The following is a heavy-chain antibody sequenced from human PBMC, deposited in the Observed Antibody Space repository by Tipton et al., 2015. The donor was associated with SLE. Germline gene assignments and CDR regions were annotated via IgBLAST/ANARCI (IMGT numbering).Heavy chain of an antibody. CDR1: GGSISSGSYY. D-gene: IGHD3-10*01. Sequence: TLSLTCIVSGGSISSGSYYWGWIRQPPGKGLEWIGSIYYSGSTYYNPSLKSRVTISVDTSKNQFSLKLSSVTAADTAVYYCAREPSMVGAFDIWGQGTMVTVSS. V-gene: IGHV4-39*07. J-gene: IGHJ3*02. CDR2: IYYSGST. CDR3: AREPSMVGAFDI.